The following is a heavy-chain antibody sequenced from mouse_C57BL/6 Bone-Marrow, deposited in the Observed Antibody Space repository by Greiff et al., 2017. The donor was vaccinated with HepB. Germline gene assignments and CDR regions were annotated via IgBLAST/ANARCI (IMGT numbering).Heavy chain of an antibody. CDR1: GYTFTSYG. Sequence: QVQQQSGAELARPGASVKLSCTASGYTFTSYGISWVKQRTGQGLEWIGEIYPRSGNTYYNEKFKGKATLTADKSSSTAYMELRSLTSEDSAVYFCARYGDGYYYAMDYWGQGTSVTVSS. CDR2: IYPRSGNT. D-gene: IGHD2-3*01. J-gene: IGHJ4*01. V-gene: IGHV1-81*01. CDR3: ARYGDGYYYAMDY.